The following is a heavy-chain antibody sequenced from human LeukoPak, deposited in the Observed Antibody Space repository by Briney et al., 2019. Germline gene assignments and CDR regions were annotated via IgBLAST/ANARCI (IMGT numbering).Heavy chain of an antibody. Sequence: GGSLRLSCAASGFTFSSYGMHWVRQAPGKGLEWVAVIWYDGSNKYYADSVKGRFTISRDNSKNTLYLQMNSLRAEDTAVYYCARDHRRIRGNPSCFDYWGQGTLVTVSS. J-gene: IGHJ4*02. CDR1: GFTFSSYG. CDR2: IWYDGSNK. CDR3: ARDHRRIRGNPSCFDY. V-gene: IGHV3-33*01.